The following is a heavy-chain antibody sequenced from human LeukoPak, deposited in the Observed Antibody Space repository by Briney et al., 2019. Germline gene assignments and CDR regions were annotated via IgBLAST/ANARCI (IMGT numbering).Heavy chain of an antibody. Sequence: PGRSLRLSCAASRFTFSDYVMHWVRQAPGKGLEWVAVISYDGRKKYYADSVKGRFTISRDNSKNALYLQMNSLRAEDTAVYYCASEREALDYWGQGTLVTVSS. D-gene: IGHD5-24*01. CDR1: RFTFSDYV. J-gene: IGHJ4*02. V-gene: IGHV3-30*19. CDR3: ASEREALDY. CDR2: ISYDGRKK.